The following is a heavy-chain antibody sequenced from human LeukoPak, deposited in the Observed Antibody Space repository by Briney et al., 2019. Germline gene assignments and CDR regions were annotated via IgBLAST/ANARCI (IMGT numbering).Heavy chain of an antibody. Sequence: PSETLSLTCTVSGGSISSSSYYWGWIRQPPGTGLEWIGYIYYSGSTNYNPSLKSRVAISVDTSKNQFSLKLSSVTAADTAVYYCAREVVAAAGTVDYWGQGTLVTVSS. CDR1: GGSISSSSYY. V-gene: IGHV4-61*01. CDR2: IYYSGST. J-gene: IGHJ4*02. CDR3: AREVVAAAGTVDY. D-gene: IGHD6-13*01.